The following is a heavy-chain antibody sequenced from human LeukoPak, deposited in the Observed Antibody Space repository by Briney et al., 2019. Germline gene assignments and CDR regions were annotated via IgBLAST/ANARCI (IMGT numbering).Heavy chain of an antibody. Sequence: SETLSLTCAVYGGSFSGNYWTWIRQPPGKGLEWIGEINHSGSTKYNPSLKSRVTISVDTSKNQFSLKLSSATAADTAVYYCARVLDLSKRGLDAFDIWGQGTMVTVSS. CDR1: GGSFSGNY. V-gene: IGHV4-34*01. CDR2: INHSGST. D-gene: IGHD3-16*01. J-gene: IGHJ3*02. CDR3: ARVLDLSKRGLDAFDI.